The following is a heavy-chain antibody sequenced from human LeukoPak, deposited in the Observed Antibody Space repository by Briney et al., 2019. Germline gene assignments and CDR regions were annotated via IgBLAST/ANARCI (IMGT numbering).Heavy chain of an antibody. CDR3: ARDRIAVAGTSDD. CDR1: GGSISSYY. CDR2: IYYSGST. Sequence: SETLSLTCTVSGGSISSYYWGWIRQPPGKGLEWIGSIYYSGSTYYNPSLKSRVTISVDTSKNQFSLKLSSVTAADTAVYYCARDRIAVAGTSDDWGQGTLVTVSS. J-gene: IGHJ4*02. V-gene: IGHV4-39*07. D-gene: IGHD6-19*01.